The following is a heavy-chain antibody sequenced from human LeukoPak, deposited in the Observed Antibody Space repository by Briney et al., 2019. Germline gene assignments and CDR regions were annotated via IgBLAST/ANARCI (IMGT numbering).Heavy chain of an antibody. CDR3: ANRFNIAVARYFDY. Sequence: PGGSLRLSCAASGFTFSSYAMSWVRQAPGKGLEWVSAISGSGGSTYYADSVKGRFTISRDNSKNTLYLQMNSLRAEDTAVYYCANRFNIAVARYFDYWGQGTLVTVSS. CDR1: GFTFSSYA. D-gene: IGHD6-19*01. J-gene: IGHJ4*02. CDR2: ISGSGGST. V-gene: IGHV3-23*01.